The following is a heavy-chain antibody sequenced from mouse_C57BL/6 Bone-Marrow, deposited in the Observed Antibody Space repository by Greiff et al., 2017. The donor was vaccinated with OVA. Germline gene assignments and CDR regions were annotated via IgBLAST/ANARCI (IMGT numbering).Heavy chain of an antibody. CDR2: IDPSDSYT. Sequence: VQLQQPGVELVKPGASVKLSCKASGYTFTSYWMQWVKQRPGQGLEWIGEIDPSDSYTNYNQKFKGKATLTVDTSSSTAYMQLSSLTSEDSAVYYCARYFDVWGTGTTVTVSS. CDR3: ARYFDV. J-gene: IGHJ1*03. CDR1: GYTFTSYW. V-gene: IGHV1-50*01.